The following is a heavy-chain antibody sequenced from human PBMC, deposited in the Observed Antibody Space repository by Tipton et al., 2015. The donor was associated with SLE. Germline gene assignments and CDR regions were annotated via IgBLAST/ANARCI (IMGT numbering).Heavy chain of an antibody. V-gene: IGHV4-39*01. J-gene: IGHJ3*02. Sequence: LRLSCTVSGGSISSSTYYWGWIRQPPGKGLEYIGSIYYSGDTYSNPSLKSRVTISVDTSKNQFSRRLGSVTAADTAVFYCARQGGLDAFDIWGQGTMVTVSS. CDR1: GGSISSSTYY. CDR3: ARQGGLDAFDI. CDR2: IYYSGDT. D-gene: IGHD2-15*01.